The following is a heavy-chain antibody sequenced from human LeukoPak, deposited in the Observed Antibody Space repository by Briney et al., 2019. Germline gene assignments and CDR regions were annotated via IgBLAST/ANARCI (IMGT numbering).Heavy chain of an antibody. V-gene: IGHV3-33*05. CDR2: ISFDGSNK. J-gene: IGHJ4*02. D-gene: IGHD5-12*01. CDR3: AKRAGRNGGYDKK. Sequence: GGSLRLSCAASGFTFSRYGMYWVRQAPGKGLEWVAVISFDGSNKFYGDSAKGRFTISRDNSKNTLYLQMNSLRAEDTAVYYCAKRAGRNGGYDKKWGQGTLVTVSS. CDR1: GFTFSRYG.